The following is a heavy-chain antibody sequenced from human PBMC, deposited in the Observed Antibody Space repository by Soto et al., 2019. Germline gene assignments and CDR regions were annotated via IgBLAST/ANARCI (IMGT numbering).Heavy chain of an antibody. CDR2: INHSGST. V-gene: IGHV4-34*01. CDR3: ARRSLYNWFDP. CDR1: GGSFSCYY. Sequence: PSETLSLTWAVYGGSFSCYYWSGIRQPPGKGLEWIGEINHSGSTNYNPSLKSRVTISVDTSKNQFSLKLSSVTAADTAVYYCARRSLYNWFDPWGQGTLVTVSS. J-gene: IGHJ5*02.